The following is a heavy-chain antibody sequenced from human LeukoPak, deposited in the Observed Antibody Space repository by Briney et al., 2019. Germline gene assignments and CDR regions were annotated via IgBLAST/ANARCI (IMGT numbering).Heavy chain of an antibody. Sequence: ASVKVSCKASGGTFSSYAISWVRQAPGQGLEWMGGIIPIFGTANYAQKFQGRVTITADESTSTAYMELSSLRSEDTAVYYCARGYGDYPPYYYVDVWGKGTTVTVSS. CDR1: GGTFSSYA. D-gene: IGHD4-17*01. J-gene: IGHJ6*03. CDR3: ARGYGDYPPYYYVDV. CDR2: IIPIFGTA. V-gene: IGHV1-69*13.